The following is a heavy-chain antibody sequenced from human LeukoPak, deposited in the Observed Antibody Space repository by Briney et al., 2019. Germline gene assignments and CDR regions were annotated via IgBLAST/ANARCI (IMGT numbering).Heavy chain of an antibody. Sequence: GGSLRLSCAASGFTFSSYWMHWVRQAPGKGLVWVSRINSDGSSTSYADSVKGRFTISRDNAKNTLYLQMNSLRAEDTAVYYCARDWARKYYDFWSGTRNYGMDVWGQGTTVTVSS. V-gene: IGHV3-74*01. CDR2: INSDGSST. J-gene: IGHJ6*02. CDR3: ARDWARKYYDFWSGTRNYGMDV. D-gene: IGHD3-3*01. CDR1: GFTFSSYW.